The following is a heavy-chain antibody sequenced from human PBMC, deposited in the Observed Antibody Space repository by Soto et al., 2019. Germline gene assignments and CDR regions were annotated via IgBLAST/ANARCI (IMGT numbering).Heavy chain of an antibody. CDR2: IYPSGTT. CDR3: ARDDFGSAGMDV. J-gene: IGHJ6*02. CDR1: GDSFSNYY. D-gene: IGHD3-10*01. Sequence: SETLSLTCTVSGDSFSNYYWSWIRQPAGKGLEWIGRIYPSGTTNYNPSLKSRLTMSRDTPKNQFSLSLRSVTAADTAVYFCARDDFGSAGMDVWGQGTTVTVS. V-gene: IGHV4-4*07.